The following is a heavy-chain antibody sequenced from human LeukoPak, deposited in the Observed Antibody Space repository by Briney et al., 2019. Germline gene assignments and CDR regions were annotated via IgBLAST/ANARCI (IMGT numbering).Heavy chain of an antibody. J-gene: IGHJ5*02. D-gene: IGHD3-10*01. Sequence: GASVKVSCKASGYAFTGYYMHWVRQAPGQGLEWMGWINPNSGGTNYAQKFQGRVTMTRDTSISTAYMELSRLRSDDTAVYYCARVLVVRGVNNWFDPWGQGTLVTVSS. CDR2: INPNSGGT. CDR3: ARVLVVRGVNNWFDP. V-gene: IGHV1-2*02. CDR1: GYAFTGYY.